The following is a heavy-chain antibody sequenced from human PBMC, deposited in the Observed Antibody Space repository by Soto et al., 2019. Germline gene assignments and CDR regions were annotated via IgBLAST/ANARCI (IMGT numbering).Heavy chain of an antibody. CDR2: IYWDDDK. V-gene: IGHV2-5*02. CDR3: AHRVLRTVFGLVTTTAIDFDF. J-gene: IGHJ4*02. CDR1: GFSLTTSGVG. Sequence: QITLNESGPTVVRPTETLTLTCRFSGFSLTTSGVGVGWIRQSPGKATEWLALIYWDDDKRYSASLKSRLTITKDTSKNQVVLTVSDLDPTDTATYYCAHRVLRTVFGLVTTTAIDFDFWGQGTPVAVSS. D-gene: IGHD3-3*01.